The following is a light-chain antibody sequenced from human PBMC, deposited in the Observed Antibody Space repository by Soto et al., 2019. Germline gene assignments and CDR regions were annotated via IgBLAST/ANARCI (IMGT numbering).Light chain of an antibody. CDR3: SSYTSISTYV. J-gene: IGLJ1*01. Sequence: QSVLTQPASVSGSPGQSITISCTGSTSDVGGFNYVSWYQHHPSKAPKIMIYEVSYRPSGVSNRFSGSKSGNTASLTISGLQAEDEADYYCSSYTSISTYVFGNGTKATVL. CDR1: TSDVGGFNY. CDR2: EVS. V-gene: IGLV2-14*01.